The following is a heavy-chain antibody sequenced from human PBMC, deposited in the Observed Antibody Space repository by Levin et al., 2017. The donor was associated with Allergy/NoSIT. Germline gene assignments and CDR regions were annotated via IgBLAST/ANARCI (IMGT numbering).Heavy chain of an antibody. V-gene: IGHV3-33*01. D-gene: IGHD4-17*01. J-gene: IGHJ6*03. Sequence: GGSLRLSCAASGLTFSSYGMHWVRQAPGRGLEWVAVIWYDGSNKYYADSVKGRFTISRDNSKNTLYLQMNSLRAEDTAVYYCARDLGSSYGDYLSGGYMDVWGKGTTVTVSS. CDR1: GLTFSSYG. CDR2: IWYDGSNK. CDR3: ARDLGSSYGDYLSGGYMDV.